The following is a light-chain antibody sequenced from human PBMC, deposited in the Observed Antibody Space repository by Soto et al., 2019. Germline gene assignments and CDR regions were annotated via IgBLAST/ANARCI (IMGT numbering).Light chain of an antibody. J-gene: IGKJ4*01. Sequence: DIVFPRCPATLSLSPAERATLACSASQTISSYLAWYQQKPGQAPRLLIYHVSKRATGIPARFSGRGSGTAFTLTISSLEPEDFAVYYCQQSTTFGGGTKVDI. CDR2: HVS. V-gene: IGKV3-11*01. CDR3: QQSTT. CDR1: QTISSY.